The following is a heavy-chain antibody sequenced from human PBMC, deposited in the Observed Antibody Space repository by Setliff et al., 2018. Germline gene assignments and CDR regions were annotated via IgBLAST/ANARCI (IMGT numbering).Heavy chain of an antibody. CDR3: ASHRDKGHRPFYNYKAARAFGY. CDR2: IYYSGST. CDR1: GGSISSHY. V-gene: IGHV4-59*11. J-gene: IGHJ4*02. Sequence: SETLSLTCTVSGGSISSHYWSWIRQPPGKGLEWIGSIYYSGSTNYNPSLKSRVTISVDTSKNQFSLKLSSVTAADTAVYYCASHRDKGHRPFYNYKAARAFGYWGQGTLVTVSS. D-gene: IGHD5-12*01.